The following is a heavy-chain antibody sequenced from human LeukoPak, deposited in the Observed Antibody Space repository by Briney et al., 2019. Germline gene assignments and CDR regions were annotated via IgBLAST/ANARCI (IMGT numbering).Heavy chain of an antibody. CDR1: GFTYNNSS. Sequence: SVKVSCKASGFTYNNSSVQWVRQARGQRPEWIGWIVVGTGKTNYAQRLQERVTITRDMSTGTVDMELSSLRSDDTAVYYCAATSIRMVQRIIYYGKDVWGQGTTVTVSS. CDR2: IVVGTGKT. D-gene: IGHD3-10*01. CDR3: AATSIRMVQRIIYYGKDV. J-gene: IGHJ6*02. V-gene: IGHV1-58*01.